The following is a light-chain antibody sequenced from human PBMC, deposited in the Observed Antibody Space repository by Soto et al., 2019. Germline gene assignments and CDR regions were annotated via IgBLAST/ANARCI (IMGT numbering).Light chain of an antibody. Sequence: EVVLTQSPGTLSLFPGERATLYCRASQSVSSSYLAWYQQKPGQAPRLLIFGASSRATGIPDRFSGSGSGTDFILTISRLEPEDFAVYYCQQYGNSRWTFGQGTKVEIK. CDR2: GAS. CDR3: QQYGNSRWT. J-gene: IGKJ1*01. V-gene: IGKV3-20*01. CDR1: QSVSSSY.